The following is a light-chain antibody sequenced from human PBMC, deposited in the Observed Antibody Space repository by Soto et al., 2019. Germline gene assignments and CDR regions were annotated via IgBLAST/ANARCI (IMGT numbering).Light chain of an antibody. CDR2: GAS. V-gene: IGKV3-20*01. J-gene: IGKJ1*01. CDR1: QSVSSSY. CDR3: LQYGSSPRT. Sequence: EIVLTRSPGTLSLSPGERATLSCRASQSVSSSYLAWYQQKPGQAPRLLIYGASSRATGIPDRFSGSGSGTDFTLTISRLEPEDFAVYYCLQYGSSPRTFGQGTKVEIK.